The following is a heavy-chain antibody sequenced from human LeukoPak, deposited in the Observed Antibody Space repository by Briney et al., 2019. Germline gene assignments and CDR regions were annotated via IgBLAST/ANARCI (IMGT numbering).Heavy chain of an antibody. CDR2: IKSKTDGGTT. CDR1: GFTFSSYW. Sequence: GGSLRLSCAASGFTFSSYWMSWVRQAPGKGLEWVGRIKSKTDGGTTDYAAPVKGRFTISRDDSKNTLYLQMNSLKTEDTAVYYCTTDLEDQLPARDYYYYGMDVWGQGTTVTVSS. J-gene: IGHJ6*02. V-gene: IGHV3-15*01. D-gene: IGHD2-2*01. CDR3: TTDLEDQLPARDYYYYGMDV.